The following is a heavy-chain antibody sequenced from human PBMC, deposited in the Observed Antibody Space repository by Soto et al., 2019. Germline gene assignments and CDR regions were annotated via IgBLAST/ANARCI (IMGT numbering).Heavy chain of an antibody. J-gene: IGHJ4*02. Sequence: PGGSLRLSCAASGFTFSSYSMNWVRQAPGKGLEWVSSISSSSSYIYYADSVKGRFTISRDNAKNSLYLQMNSLRAEDTAVYYCARGYGSGYYYALDYWGQGTLVTVSS. CDR1: GFTFSSYS. CDR2: ISSSSSYI. V-gene: IGHV3-21*01. D-gene: IGHD3-22*01. CDR3: ARGYGSGYYYALDY.